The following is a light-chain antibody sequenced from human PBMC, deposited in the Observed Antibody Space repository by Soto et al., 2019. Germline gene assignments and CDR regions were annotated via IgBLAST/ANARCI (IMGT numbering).Light chain of an antibody. Sequence: QSALTQPASVSGYPGQSITISCTGTSSDVGSYNLVSWYQQHPGKAPKFMIYEVTKRPSGVSGRFSGSKSGNTASLAISGLQAEDEADYYCCSYAGSSTFVFGGWTQVTVL. V-gene: IGLV2-23*02. CDR2: EVT. J-gene: IGLJ3*02. CDR3: CSYAGSSTFV. CDR1: SSDVGSYNL.